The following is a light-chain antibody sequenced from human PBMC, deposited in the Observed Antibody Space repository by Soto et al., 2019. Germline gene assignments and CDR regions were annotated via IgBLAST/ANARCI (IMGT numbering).Light chain of an antibody. J-gene: IGKJ4*01. CDR2: AAS. CDR1: QGISSY. V-gene: IGKV1-9*01. Sequence: DIQLTQSPSFLSASVGDIVTITCRASQGISSYLAWYQQKPGKAPKLLIYAASTLQSGVPSRFIGSGSATEFTLTISSLQPEDFATYYCQQLNSYPLTFGGGTKVEIK. CDR3: QQLNSYPLT.